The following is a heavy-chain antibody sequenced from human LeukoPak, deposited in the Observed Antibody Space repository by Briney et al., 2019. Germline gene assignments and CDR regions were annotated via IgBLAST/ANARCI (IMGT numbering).Heavy chain of an antibody. Sequence: GGSLRLSCAASGFTFSSSWMSWVRQAPGKGLEWVANIKQDGSEKYYVDSVKGRFTISRDNAKNSLYLQMNSLRAEDTAVYYCAREESSVYFDYWGQGTLVTVSS. CDR2: IKQDGSEK. J-gene: IGHJ4*02. V-gene: IGHV3-7*01. CDR3: AREESSVYFDY. CDR1: GFTFSSSW. D-gene: IGHD6-19*01.